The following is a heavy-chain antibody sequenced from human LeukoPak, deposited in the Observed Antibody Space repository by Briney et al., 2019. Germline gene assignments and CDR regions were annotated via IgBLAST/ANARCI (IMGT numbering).Heavy chain of an antibody. V-gene: IGHV4-39*07. D-gene: IGHD6-6*01. CDR1: GGSISSSSYY. CDR2: IYYSGST. CDR3: ARENRSSSAGYY. Sequence: SETLSLTCTVSGGSISSSSYYWGWIRQPPGKGLEWIGSIYYSGSTYYNPSLKSRVTISVDTSKNQFSLKLSSVTAADTAVYYCARENRSSSAGYYWGQGTLVTVSS. J-gene: IGHJ4*02.